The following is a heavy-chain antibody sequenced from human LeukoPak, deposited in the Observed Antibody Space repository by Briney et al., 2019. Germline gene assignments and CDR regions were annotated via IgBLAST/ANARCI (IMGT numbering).Heavy chain of an antibody. D-gene: IGHD3-22*01. CDR2: ISSSGSTI. V-gene: IGHV3-11*04. CDR1: GFTFSDYY. J-gene: IGHJ4*02. CDR3: AREGRDDSSGYYPNHFDY. Sequence: GGSLRLSCAASGFTFSDYYMSWIRQAPGKGLEWVSYISSSGSTIYYADSVKGRFTISRDNSKNTLYLQMNSLRAEDTAVYYCAREGRDDSSGYYPNHFDYWGQGTLVTVSS.